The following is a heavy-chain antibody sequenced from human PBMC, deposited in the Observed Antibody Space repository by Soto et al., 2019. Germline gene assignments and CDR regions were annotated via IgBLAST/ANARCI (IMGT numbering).Heavy chain of an antibody. CDR2: ISYDGSNK. Sequence: GGSLRLSCAASGFTFSSYGMHWVRQAPGKGLEWVAVISYDGSNKYYADSVKGRFTISRDNSKNTLYLQMNSLRAEDTAVYYCAKDLTHYGGTTHFDYWGQGTLVTVSS. J-gene: IGHJ4*02. D-gene: IGHD4-17*01. CDR1: GFTFSSYG. V-gene: IGHV3-30*18. CDR3: AKDLTHYGGTTHFDY.